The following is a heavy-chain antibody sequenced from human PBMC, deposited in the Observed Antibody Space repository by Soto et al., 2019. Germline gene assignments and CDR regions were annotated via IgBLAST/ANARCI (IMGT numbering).Heavy chain of an antibody. CDR2: ITYSGST. D-gene: IGHD2-21*02. V-gene: IGHV4-30-4*01. J-gene: IGHJ4*02. CDR1: GGSLSSGDFY. Sequence: QVQLQESGPGLVKPSQTLSLICTVSGGSLSSGDFYWSWIRQPPGKALEWIGYITYSGSTYYNPSLRSRVIISVDTSKNQFSLKLSSVTATAAAVYYGASALNAIRGRLLWIWCQGSLVTVSS. CDR3: ASALNAIRGRLLWI.